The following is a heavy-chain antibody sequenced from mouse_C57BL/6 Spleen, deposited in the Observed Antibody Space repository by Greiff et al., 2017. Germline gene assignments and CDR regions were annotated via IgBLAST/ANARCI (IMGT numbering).Heavy chain of an antibody. Sequence: EVKLVESGGGLVKPGGSLKLSCAASGFTFSDYGMHWVRQAPEKGLEWVAYISSGSSTIYYADTVKGRFTISRDNAKNTLFLQMTSLRSEDTAMYYCAREGNWAAWFAYWGQGTLVTVSA. CDR2: ISSGSSTI. V-gene: IGHV5-17*01. J-gene: IGHJ3*01. D-gene: IGHD4-1*01. CDR3: AREGNWAAWFAY. CDR1: GFTFSDYG.